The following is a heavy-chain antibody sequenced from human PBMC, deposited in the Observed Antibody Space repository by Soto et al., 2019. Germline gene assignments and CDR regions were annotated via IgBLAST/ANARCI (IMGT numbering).Heavy chain of an antibody. D-gene: IGHD6-13*01. CDR1: GFTVSSNY. CDR3: ARSSGYSSSWYPDAFDI. CDR2: IYSGGST. J-gene: IGHJ3*02. Sequence: GGSLRLFCAASGFTVSSNYMSSLRQAPAKALQWVLVIYSGGSTYYAASVKGRFTISRDNSRYTLYLQMNSLRAEDTAVYYCARSSGYSSSWYPDAFDIWVQGTMVSVSS. V-gene: IGHV3-53*01.